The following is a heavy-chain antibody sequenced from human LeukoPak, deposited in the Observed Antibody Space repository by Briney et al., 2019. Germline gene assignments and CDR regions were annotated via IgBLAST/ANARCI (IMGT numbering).Heavy chain of an antibody. D-gene: IGHD6-6*01. Sequence: SGTLSLTCAVSGGSISTNNWWSWVRQPPGKGLEWIGEVSHSGSTNYNPSLKSRVTISVDNSKSQFSLKLSSVTAADTAVYYCARRSIAARPFDPWGQGTLVTVSS. CDR1: GGSISTNNW. V-gene: IGHV4-4*02. CDR2: VSHSGST. CDR3: ARRSIAARPFDP. J-gene: IGHJ5*02.